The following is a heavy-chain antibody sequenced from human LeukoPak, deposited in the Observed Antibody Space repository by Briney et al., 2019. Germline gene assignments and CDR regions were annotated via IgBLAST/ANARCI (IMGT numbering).Heavy chain of an antibody. CDR2: ISYSVGST. J-gene: IGHJ4*02. V-gene: IGHV3-23*01. D-gene: IGHD3-22*01. CDR1: GFTFSNYN. Sequence: PGGSLRLSCAASGFTFSNYNMSWVRQAPGKGLEWVSAISYSVGSTYYADSVKGRFTISRDNSKNTLYLQMNSLRDEDTAVYYCAKGKYYDSSGYYWNRGPADNWGQGTLVTVSS. CDR3: AKGKYYDSSGYYWNRGPADN.